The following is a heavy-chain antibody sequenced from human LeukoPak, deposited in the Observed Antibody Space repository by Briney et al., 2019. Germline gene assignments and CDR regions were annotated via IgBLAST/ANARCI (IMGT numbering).Heavy chain of an antibody. J-gene: IGHJ4*02. V-gene: IGHV3-30*18. CDR2: ISYDGSNK. Sequence: GGSLRLSFAASGFTFSSYGMHWVRQAPGKGLEWVAVISYDGSNKYYADSVKGRFTISRDNSKNTLYLQMNSLRAEDTAVYYCAKDELLFSPSYYFDYWGQGTLVTVSS. D-gene: IGHD2-21*02. CDR3: AKDELLFSPSYYFDY. CDR1: GFTFSSYG.